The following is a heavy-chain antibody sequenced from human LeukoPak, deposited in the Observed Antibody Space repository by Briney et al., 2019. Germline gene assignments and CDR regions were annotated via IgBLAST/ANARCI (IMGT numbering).Heavy chain of an antibody. V-gene: IGHV1-3*01. J-gene: IGHJ5*02. CDR3: ARDLSPRLAVALGWFDP. Sequence: ASVKVSCKAPGYTFTSYAMHWVRQAPGQRLEWMGWINAGNGNTKYSQKFQGRVTITRDTSASTAYMELSSLRSEDTAVYYCARDLSPRLAVALGWFDPWGQGTLVTVSS. CDR2: INAGNGNT. D-gene: IGHD6-19*01. CDR1: GYTFTSYA.